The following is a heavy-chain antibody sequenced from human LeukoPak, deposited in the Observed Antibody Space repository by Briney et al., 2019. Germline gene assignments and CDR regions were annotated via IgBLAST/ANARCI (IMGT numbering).Heavy chain of an antibody. CDR2: IYYSGST. D-gene: IGHD6-19*01. Sequence: SQTLSLTCTVSGGSISSGGYYWSWIRQHPEKGLEWIGYIYYSGSTYYNPSLKSRVTISVDTSKNQFSLKLSSVTAADTAVYYCAREGFHSSGWSIFDYWGQGTLVTVSS. J-gene: IGHJ4*02. V-gene: IGHV4-31*03. CDR1: GGSISSGGYY. CDR3: AREGFHSSGWSIFDY.